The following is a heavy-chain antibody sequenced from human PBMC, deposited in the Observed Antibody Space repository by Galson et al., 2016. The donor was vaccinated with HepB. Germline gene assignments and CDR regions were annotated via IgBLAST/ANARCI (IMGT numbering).Heavy chain of an antibody. V-gene: IGHV3-48*02. CDR2: IGSSPGTV. CDR1: GFTFTSYC. D-gene: IGHD5-18*01. J-gene: IGHJ4*02. CDR3: ARDPLGYSYALVRYFDY. Sequence: SLRLSCAASGFTFTSYCMNWVRQVPGKGLEWVSYIGSSPGTVYYADSVKGRFTISRDNAKNSLYLQMNSLRDEDTAVYYCARDPLGYSYALVRYFDYWGQGTLVTVSS.